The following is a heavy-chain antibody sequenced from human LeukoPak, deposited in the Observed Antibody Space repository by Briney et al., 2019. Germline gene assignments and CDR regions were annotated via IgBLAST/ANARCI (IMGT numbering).Heavy chain of an antibody. CDR1: GFTFSSYE. V-gene: IGHV3-7*01. J-gene: IGHJ4*02. D-gene: IGHD3-10*01. Sequence: GGSLRLSCAASGFTFSSYEMNWVRQAPGKGLEWVANIKQDGSEKYYVDSVKGRFTISRDNAKNSLYLQMNSLRAEDTAVYYCAKDRDYYGSGRLLDYWGQGTRVTVSS. CDR2: IKQDGSEK. CDR3: AKDRDYYGSGRLLDY.